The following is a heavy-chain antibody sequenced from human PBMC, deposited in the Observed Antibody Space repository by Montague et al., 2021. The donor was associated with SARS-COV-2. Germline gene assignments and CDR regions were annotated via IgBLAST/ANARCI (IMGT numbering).Heavy chain of an antibody. Sequence: SETLSLTCTVSGGSISSSSYYWGWIRQPPGKGLEWIGSIYYSGSTYYNPSLKSRVTISVDTSQNQFSLKLSSVAAADTAVYYCASPTYYYDSSGSDAFDIWGQGTTVTVSS. J-gene: IGHJ3*02. CDR2: IYYSGST. V-gene: IGHV4-39*01. D-gene: IGHD3-22*01. CDR3: ASPTYYYDSSGSDAFDI. CDR1: GGSISSSSYY.